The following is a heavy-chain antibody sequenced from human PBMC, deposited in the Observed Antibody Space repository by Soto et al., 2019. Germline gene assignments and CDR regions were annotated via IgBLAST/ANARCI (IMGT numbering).Heavy chain of an antibody. D-gene: IGHD6-19*01. CDR3: AREGGSGWYYYDY. CDR1: GGSFSGYS. J-gene: IGHJ4*01. Sequence: PSETLCLTCAVNGGSFSGYSWTWIRQAPGKGLDWIGEINYTGTTNYSPSLKSRVTLSVDTSKNQFSLELRSVSAADTAVYYCAREGGSGWYYYDYWGHGTLVTVSS. V-gene: IGHV4-34*01. CDR2: INYTGTT.